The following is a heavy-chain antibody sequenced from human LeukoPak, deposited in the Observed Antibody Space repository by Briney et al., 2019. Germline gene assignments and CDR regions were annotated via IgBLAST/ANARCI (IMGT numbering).Heavy chain of an antibody. CDR3: AKDRSSWYYPFDS. CDR2: VSGGGHNT. J-gene: IGHJ4*02. CDR1: GFTFSSYA. Sequence: PGGSLRLSCVASGFTFSSYAMSWVRQAPGKGLEWVSVVSGGGHNTYYADSVKGRFTVSRGNSKRTVYLQMNSLRAEDTAVYYCAKDRSSWYYPFDSWGQGTLVTVSS. D-gene: IGHD3-3*01. V-gene: IGHV3-23*01.